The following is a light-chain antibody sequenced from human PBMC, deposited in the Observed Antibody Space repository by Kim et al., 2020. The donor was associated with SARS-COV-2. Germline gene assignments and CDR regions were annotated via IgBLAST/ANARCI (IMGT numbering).Light chain of an antibody. Sequence: QSALTQPPSASGSPGQSVTISCTGTSSDVGAYVSWYQQHPNKAPKLMIYEVSKRPSGVPDRFSGSKSGGAASLTVSGLQADDEADYYCSTYAGSNNNFVFGTGTKGTVL. CDR2: EVS. J-gene: IGLJ1*01. CDR1: SSDVGAY. CDR3: STYAGSNNNFV. V-gene: IGLV2-8*01.